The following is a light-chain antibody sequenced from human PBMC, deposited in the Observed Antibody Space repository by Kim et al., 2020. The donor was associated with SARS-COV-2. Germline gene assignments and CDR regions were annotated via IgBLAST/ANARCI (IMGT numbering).Light chain of an antibody. CDR3: SAWDDSLSGAL. V-gene: IGLV1-47*01. CDR2: RNT. Sequence: QSALTQPPSASGTPGQRVTISCSGNSSNIASYYVYWYQQLPGTAPRLLIYRNTQRPSGVPDRFSGSKSGTSASLAIGGLRSEDEADYYCSAWDDSLSGALFGGGTQLTVL. CDR1: SSNIASYY. J-gene: IGLJ2*01.